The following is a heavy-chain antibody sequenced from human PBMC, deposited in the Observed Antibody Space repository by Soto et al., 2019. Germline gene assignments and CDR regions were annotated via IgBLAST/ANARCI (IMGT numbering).Heavy chain of an antibody. D-gene: IGHD6-13*01. Sequence: PGGSLRLSCAASGFTFSSYAMSWVRQAPGEGLEWVSAISGSGGSTYYADSGKGRFTLSRDKSKNTLYLQMNSLRAGDTAVYECAKGNTSRQIYVDYWGQGTLVTVSS. CDR2: ISGSGGST. J-gene: IGHJ4*02. CDR3: AKGNTSRQIYVDY. V-gene: IGHV3-23*01. CDR1: GFTFSSYA.